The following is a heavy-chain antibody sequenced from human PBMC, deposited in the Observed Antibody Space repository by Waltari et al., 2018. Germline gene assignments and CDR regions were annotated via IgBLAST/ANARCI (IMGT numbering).Heavy chain of an antibody. CDR1: GGSLSSSSYY. CDR2: IYYSGST. Sequence: QLQLQESGPGLVKPSETLSLTCTVSGGSLSSSSYYWGWIRQPPGKGLEWIGSIYYSGSTYYNPSLKSRVTISVDTSKNQFSLKLSSVTAADTAVYYCARHGAAAPLFDYWGQGTLVTVSS. D-gene: IGHD6-13*01. V-gene: IGHV4-39*01. CDR3: ARHGAAAPLFDY. J-gene: IGHJ4*02.